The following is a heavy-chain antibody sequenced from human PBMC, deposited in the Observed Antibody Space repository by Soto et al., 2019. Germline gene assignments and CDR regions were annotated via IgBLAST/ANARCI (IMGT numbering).Heavy chain of an antibody. CDR1: GFTFSSYS. Sequence: PGGSLRLSCAASGFTFSSYSMNWVRQAPGKGLEWVSSISSSSSYIYYADSVKGRFTISRDNAKNSLYLQMNSLRAEDTAVYYCARDPGIAARPLYYGMDVWGQGTTVTVSS. D-gene: IGHD6-6*01. CDR3: ARDPGIAARPLYYGMDV. V-gene: IGHV3-21*01. CDR2: ISSSSSYI. J-gene: IGHJ6*02.